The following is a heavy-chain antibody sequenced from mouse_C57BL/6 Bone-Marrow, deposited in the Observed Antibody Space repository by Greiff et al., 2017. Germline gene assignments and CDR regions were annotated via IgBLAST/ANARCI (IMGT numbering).Heavy chain of an antibody. CDR3: ASGDYLPH. V-gene: IGHV1-52*01. CDR2: IDPSDSET. J-gene: IGHJ2*01. CDR1: GYTFTSYW. D-gene: IGHD1-1*01. Sequence: VQLQQPGAELVRPGSSVKLSCKASGYTFTSYWMHWVKQRPIQGLEWIGNIDPSDSETHYNQKFKDKATLTVDKSSSTAYLQLSSLTSEDSAVYYCASGDYLPHWGQGTTLTVSS.